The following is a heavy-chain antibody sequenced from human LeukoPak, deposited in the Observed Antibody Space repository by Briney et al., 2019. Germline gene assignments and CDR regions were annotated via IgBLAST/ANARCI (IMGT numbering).Heavy chain of an antibody. CDR2: ISYDGSNK. Sequence: SLRLSCAASGFTFSSYGMHWVRQAPGKGLEWVAVISYDGSNKYYADSVKGRFTISRDNSKNTLYLQMNSLRAEDTAVYYCTTMIVVVIPPEGMDVWGQGTTVTVSS. J-gene: IGHJ6*02. D-gene: IGHD3-22*01. CDR3: TTMIVVVIPPEGMDV. V-gene: IGHV3-30*03. CDR1: GFTFSSYG.